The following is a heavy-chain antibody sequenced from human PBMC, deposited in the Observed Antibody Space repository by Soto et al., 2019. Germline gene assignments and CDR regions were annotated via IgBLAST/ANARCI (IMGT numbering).Heavy chain of an antibody. D-gene: IGHD6-25*01. CDR2: MTPSGYT. V-gene: IGHV1-8*01. Sequence: QVQLVQSGAEVRKPGASVKVSCKASGFPFTSLDINWVRQAPGQGLEWVGYMTPSGYTGFAQKFRGRVSMTRDAPTSTVSMELSSLRSDDTAVYYCARYQEAAAFNDWGQGTLVTVSS. CDR3: ARYQEAAAFND. J-gene: IGHJ4*02. CDR1: GFPFTSLD.